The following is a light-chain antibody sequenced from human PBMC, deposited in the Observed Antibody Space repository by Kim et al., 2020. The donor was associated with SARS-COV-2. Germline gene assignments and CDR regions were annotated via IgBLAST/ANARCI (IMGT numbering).Light chain of an antibody. CDR3: NSRDSSGNQRRV. Sequence: SSELTQDPAVSVALGQTVRITCQGDSLRSYYASWYQQKPGQAPVLVIYGKNNRPSGIPDRFSGSSSGNTASLTITGAQAEDEADYYCNSRDSSGNQRRVF. CDR1: SLRSYY. J-gene: IGLJ3*02. CDR2: GKN. V-gene: IGLV3-19*01.